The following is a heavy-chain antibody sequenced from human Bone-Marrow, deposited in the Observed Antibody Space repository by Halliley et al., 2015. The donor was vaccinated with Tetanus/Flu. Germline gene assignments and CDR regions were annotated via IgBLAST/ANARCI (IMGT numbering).Heavy chain of an antibody. V-gene: IGHV4-39*01. CDR2: VYYSGAT. CDR3: ARQPPDGSSGGDGFDV. J-gene: IGHJ3*01. Sequence: IGNVYYSGATYYNPSLKGRLTISVDTSKNQFSLRLSSVTVADTAVYYCARQPPDGSSGGDGFDVWGQGTMVTVSS. D-gene: IGHD1-26*01.